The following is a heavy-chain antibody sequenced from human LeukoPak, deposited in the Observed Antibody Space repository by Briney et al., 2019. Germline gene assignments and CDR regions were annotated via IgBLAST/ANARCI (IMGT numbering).Heavy chain of an antibody. CDR3: AKKMGGLAGSFDY. Sequence: GGSLRLSCAASGFTFSSYEMNWVRQAPGKGLEWVSYISSSDSTIYYADSVKGRFTISRDNAKNSLYLQMNSLRAEDTAVYYCAKKMGGLAGSFDYWGHGTLVTVSS. CDR2: ISSSDSTI. D-gene: IGHD3/OR15-3a*01. V-gene: IGHV3-48*03. CDR1: GFTFSSYE. J-gene: IGHJ4*01.